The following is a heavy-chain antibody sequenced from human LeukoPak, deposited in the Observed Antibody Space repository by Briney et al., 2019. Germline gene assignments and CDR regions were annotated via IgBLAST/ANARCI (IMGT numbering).Heavy chain of an antibody. CDR2: IIPIFGTA. J-gene: IGHJ5*02. D-gene: IGHD2-21*01. CDR1: GGTFSSYA. CDR3: ARDLAYCGGDCYSGWFDP. V-gene: IGHV1-69*05. Sequence: GSSVKVSCKASGGTFSSYAISWVRQAPGQGLEWMGGIIPIFGTANYAQKFQGRVTITTDESTSTAYMELSSLRSEDTTVYYCARDLAYCGGDCYSGWFDPWGQGTLVTVSS.